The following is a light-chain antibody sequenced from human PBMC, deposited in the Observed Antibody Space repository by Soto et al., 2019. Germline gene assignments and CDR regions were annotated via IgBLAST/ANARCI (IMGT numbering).Light chain of an antibody. Sequence: EIVLTQSPVTLSMPPGSAATLSCRATQRLSTRLAWYQQKPGQAPRLLIHGASTRATGIPDRFSGSGSGTDFSLTISRLEPEDSAVYYCQQYGDASRLTFGQGTRLEIK. CDR3: QQYGDASRLT. CDR2: GAS. J-gene: IGKJ5*01. CDR1: QRLSTR. V-gene: IGKV3-20*01.